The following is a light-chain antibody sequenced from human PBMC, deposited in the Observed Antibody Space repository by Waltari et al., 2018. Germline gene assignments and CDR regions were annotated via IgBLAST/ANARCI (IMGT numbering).Light chain of an antibody. CDR3: QAWDSSGVV. J-gene: IGLJ2*01. CDR2: QDS. CDR1: KLGDKF. Sequence: SYELTQPPSVSVSPGQTASITCAGDKLGDKFACWYQQKPGQSPVLVIYQDSKRPPGIPERCPGSNSGNTATLTISGTQAMDEADYYCQAWDSSGVVFGGGTKLTVL. V-gene: IGLV3-1*01.